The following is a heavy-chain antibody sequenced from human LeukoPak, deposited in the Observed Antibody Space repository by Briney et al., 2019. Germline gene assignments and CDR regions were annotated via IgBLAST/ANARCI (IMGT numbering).Heavy chain of an antibody. CDR1: GFTFSDYY. V-gene: IGHV3-11*01. CDR2: ITSSGSTT. CDR3: VREDFWSGYSNYFDY. J-gene: IGHJ4*02. D-gene: IGHD3-3*01. Sequence: GGSLRLSCAASGFTFSDYYMSWIRQAPGKGLEWVSCITSSGSTTYYADSVRGRFTISRDNAKKSLYLQMNSLRAEDTAVYYCVREDFWSGYSNYFDYWGQGTLVTVSS.